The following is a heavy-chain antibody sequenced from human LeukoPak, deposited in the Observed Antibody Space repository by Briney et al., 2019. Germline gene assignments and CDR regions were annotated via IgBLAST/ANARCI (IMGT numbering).Heavy chain of an antibody. D-gene: IGHD1-26*01. Sequence: ASVTVSCKASGYTFTGYYMHWVRQAPGQGLEWMGRINPNSGDTNYTQNFQGRVTMTRDTSISTVYMELSRLRSDDTAVYYCARIVLEGSGSWTPIEDYWGQGTLVTVSS. CDR2: INPNSGDT. J-gene: IGHJ4*02. CDR1: GYTFTGYY. CDR3: ARIVLEGSGSWTPIEDY. V-gene: IGHV1-2*02.